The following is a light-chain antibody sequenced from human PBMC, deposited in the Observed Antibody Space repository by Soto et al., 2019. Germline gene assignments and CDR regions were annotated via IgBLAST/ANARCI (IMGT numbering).Light chain of an antibody. Sequence: EIMMTQSPATLSVSPGERAALSCRASQSVSSNFAWYQQKPGQAPRLLIYDASTRATGIPARFSGSGPGTEFTLTISSLQSEDFAVYYCQQYNNWPYTFGQGTKLEIK. CDR1: QSVSSN. V-gene: IGKV3-15*01. J-gene: IGKJ2*01. CDR2: DAS. CDR3: QQYNNWPYT.